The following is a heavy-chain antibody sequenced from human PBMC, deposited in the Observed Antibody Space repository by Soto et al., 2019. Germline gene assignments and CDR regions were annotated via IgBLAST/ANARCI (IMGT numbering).Heavy chain of an antibody. D-gene: IGHD1-1*01. V-gene: IGHV4-59*01. CDR2: IYFTGTT. CDR3: AEGWNFDS. J-gene: IGHJ4*02. Sequence: SETLSLTCTVSGGSTREYYWNWIRQSPGKGLEWIGYIYFTGTTNYNPSLRSRVTISVDKSKNQFSLNLRSVTAADTAVYYCAEGWNFDSWGQGTLVTVSS. CDR1: GGSTREYY.